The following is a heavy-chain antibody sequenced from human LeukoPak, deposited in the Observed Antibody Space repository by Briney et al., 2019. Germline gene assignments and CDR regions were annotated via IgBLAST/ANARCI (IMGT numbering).Heavy chain of an antibody. CDR3: ARAERRINLARGVFGSHFDS. CDR1: GGSFSRPF. Sequence: ASETLPLTCAVSGGSFSRPFWSWIRQTPGKGLEWIGEIDHSGRTDYNPSLEGRVTMSVDTSKNQFSLRLTSVTAADTAVYFCARAERRINLARGVFGSHFDSWGQGTLVSVSS. D-gene: IGHD3-10*01. V-gene: IGHV4-34*01. J-gene: IGHJ5*01. CDR2: IDHSGRT.